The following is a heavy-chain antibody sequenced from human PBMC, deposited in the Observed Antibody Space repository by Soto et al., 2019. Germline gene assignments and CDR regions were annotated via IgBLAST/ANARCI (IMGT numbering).Heavy chain of an antibody. CDR2: IYPGDSNT. J-gene: IGHJ6*02. D-gene: IGHD3-3*01. V-gene: IGHV5-51*01. Sequence: HGESLKISCKGSGYSFTSYWIGWVRQMPGKGLEWMGIIYPGDSNTRYSPSLQGQVTISVDKSISTAYLQWSSLKATDTAMYYCARHAYDFWSGHPNPRYYYGMDVWGRGTTVTVSS. CDR1: GYSFTSYW. CDR3: ARHAYDFWSGHPNPRYYYGMDV.